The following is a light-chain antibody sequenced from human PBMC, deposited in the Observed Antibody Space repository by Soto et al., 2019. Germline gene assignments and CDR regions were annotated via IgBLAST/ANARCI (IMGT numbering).Light chain of an antibody. V-gene: IGLV1-40*01. CDR2: GNI. CDR3: QSYDSSLTVV. CDR1: SSNIGAGYD. J-gene: IGLJ2*01. Sequence: QSVLTQPPSVSGAPGQRVTISCTGSSSNIGAGYDVHWYQQVPGTAPKLLIYGNINRPSGVPDRFSGSKSGTPASLAITGLQADDEADYYCQSYDSSLTVVFGGGTKLTV.